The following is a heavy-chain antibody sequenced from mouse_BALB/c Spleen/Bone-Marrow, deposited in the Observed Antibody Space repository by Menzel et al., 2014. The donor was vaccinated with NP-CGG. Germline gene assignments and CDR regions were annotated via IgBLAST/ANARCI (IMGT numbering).Heavy chain of an antibody. CDR3: ARNANWLFTY. Sequence: VQLQQSGAEVVRPGTSVKVSCKASGYDLTSYLIEWIKQRPGLGLEWIGVINPGSGGSNYNEKFTGKATLTVDKSSSTAYMQLSSLTSDDSAVYFCARNANWLFTYWGQGTLVTVSA. CDR2: INPGSGGS. V-gene: IGHV1-54*01. J-gene: IGHJ3*01. CDR1: GYDLTSYL. D-gene: IGHD4-1*01.